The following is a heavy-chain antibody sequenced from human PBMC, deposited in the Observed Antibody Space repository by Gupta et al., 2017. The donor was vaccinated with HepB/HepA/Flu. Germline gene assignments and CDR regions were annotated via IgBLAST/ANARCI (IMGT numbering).Heavy chain of an antibody. V-gene: IGHV4-34*01. J-gene: IGHJ6*03. Sequence: QVQLQQWGAGLLKPSETLSLTCVVYGGSFSAYYWTWIRQPPGKGLQWIGDISHSGSTNYNPSLKSRVTMSVDTSKNQFSLSLSSVTAADTAVYYCARGWSGTFQGTKTGHYYYYYMDVWGEGTTVTVSS. CDR1: GGSFSAYY. CDR2: ISHSGST. D-gene: IGHD3-3*01. CDR3: ARGWSGTFQGTKTGHYYYYYMDV.